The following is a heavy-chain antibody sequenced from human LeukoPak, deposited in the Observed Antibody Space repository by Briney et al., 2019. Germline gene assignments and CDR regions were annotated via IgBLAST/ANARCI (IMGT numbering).Heavy chain of an antibody. CDR3: ARQYDSYFYYYLDL. Sequence: SETLSLTCTVSGGSISSYYWSWIRQPAGKGLEWIGRIYISGSTNYNPSLKSRVTMSVDTSKNQFSLRLSFVTAADTAVYYCARQYDSYFYYYLDLWGTGTTVTVSS. CDR1: GGSISSYY. CDR2: IYISGST. J-gene: IGHJ6*03. V-gene: IGHV4-4*07. D-gene: IGHD2-2*01.